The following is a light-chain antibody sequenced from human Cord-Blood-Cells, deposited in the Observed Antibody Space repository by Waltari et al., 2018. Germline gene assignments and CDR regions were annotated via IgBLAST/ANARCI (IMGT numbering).Light chain of an antibody. J-gene: IGKJ3*01. Sequence: DVVMTQSPLSLPVTLGQPASISCRSSQSLVYSDGNTYLNWFQQRPGQSPRRLIYKVSNRDSGVPDRFSGSGSGTDFTLKISRMEAEDVGVYYCIQGTHWPFTFGPGTKVDIK. V-gene: IGKV2-30*01. CDR3: IQGTHWPFT. CDR2: KVS. CDR1: QSLVYSDGNTY.